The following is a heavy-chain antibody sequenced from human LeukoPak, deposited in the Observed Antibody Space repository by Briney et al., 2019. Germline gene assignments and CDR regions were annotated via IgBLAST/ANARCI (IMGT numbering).Heavy chain of an antibody. V-gene: IGHV1-18*01. CDR1: GYTFTSYG. D-gene: IGHD3-9*01. J-gene: IGHJ4*02. CDR3: ATHGDILTIFDY. Sequence: ASVKVSCKASGYTFTSYGISWVRQAPGQGLEWMGWISAYNGNTNYAQKFQGRVTMTRDTSINSAYMELSRLRSDDTAVYYCATHGDILTIFDYWGQGTLVTVSS. CDR2: ISAYNGNT.